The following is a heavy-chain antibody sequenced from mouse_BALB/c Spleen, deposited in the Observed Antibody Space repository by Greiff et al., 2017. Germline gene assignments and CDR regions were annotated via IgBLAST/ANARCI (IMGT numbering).Heavy chain of an antibody. CDR2: ISSGGST. J-gene: IGHJ3*01. V-gene: IGHV5-6-5*01. CDR1: GFTFSSYA. Sequence: EVQRVESGGGLVKPGGSLKLSCAASGFTFSSYAMSWVRQTPEKRLEWVASISSGGSTYYPDSVKGRFTISRDNARNILYLQMSSLRSEDTAMYYCARADPFAYWGQGTLVTVSA. CDR3: ARADPFAY.